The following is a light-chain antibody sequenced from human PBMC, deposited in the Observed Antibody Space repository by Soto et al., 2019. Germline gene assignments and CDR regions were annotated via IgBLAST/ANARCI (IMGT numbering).Light chain of an antibody. CDR2: DVS. V-gene: IGLV2-14*01. CDR3: SSFTSSGTYV. CDR1: SSDIGAYEA. Sequence: QSVLTQPASVSGSPGLSITISCTGTSSDIGAYEAVSWYQQHPGKAPKLILYDVSNRPSGISNRFSGSKSGNTASLTISGLQAEDEADYYCSSFTSSGTYVFGAGTKLTVL. J-gene: IGLJ1*01.